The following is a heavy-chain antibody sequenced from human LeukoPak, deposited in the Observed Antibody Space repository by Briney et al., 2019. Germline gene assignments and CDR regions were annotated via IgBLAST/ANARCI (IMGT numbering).Heavy chain of an antibody. CDR2: IYSGGST. D-gene: IGHD2-2*03. CDR3: ASSLGYCSSTSCLDAFDI. V-gene: IGHV3-53*01. CDR1: GFTFSSYA. J-gene: IGHJ3*02. Sequence: GGSLRLSCAASGFTFSSYAMSWVRQAPGKGLEWVSVIYSGGSTYYADSVKGRFTISRDNSKNTLYLQMNSLRAEDTAVYYCASSLGYCSSTSCLDAFDIWGQGTMVTVSS.